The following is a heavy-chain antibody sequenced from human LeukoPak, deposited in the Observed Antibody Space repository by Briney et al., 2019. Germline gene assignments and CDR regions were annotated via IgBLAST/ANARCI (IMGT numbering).Heavy chain of an antibody. Sequence: GSSVKVSCKASGGTFSSYAISWVRQAPGQGLEWMGRIIPILGIANYAQKFQGRVTITADKSTSTAYMELRSLRSDDTAVYYCARDVQFFSSGGARINYWGQGTLVTVSS. D-gene: IGHD2-15*01. V-gene: IGHV1-69*04. CDR2: IIPILGIA. J-gene: IGHJ4*02. CDR1: GGTFSSYA. CDR3: ARDVQFFSSGGARINY.